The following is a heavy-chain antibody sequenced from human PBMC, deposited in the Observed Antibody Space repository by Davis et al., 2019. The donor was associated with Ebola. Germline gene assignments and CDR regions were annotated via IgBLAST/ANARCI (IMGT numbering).Heavy chain of an antibody. CDR3: ARPTYYYDSSGYYSH. CDR2: IYHSGST. J-gene: IGHJ4*02. Sequence: GSLRLSCAVSGGSISSTNWWRWVRQPPGKGREWSGEIYHSGSTNYNPSLKSRVTISVDTSKNQFSLKLSSVTAADTAVYYCARPTYYYDSSGYYSHWGQGTLVTVSS. D-gene: IGHD3-22*01. CDR1: GGSISSTNW. V-gene: IGHV4-4*02.